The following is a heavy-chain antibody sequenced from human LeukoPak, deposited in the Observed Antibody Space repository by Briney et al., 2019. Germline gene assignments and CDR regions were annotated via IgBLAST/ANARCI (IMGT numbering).Heavy chain of an antibody. CDR3: GRQGYTASYYFLDY. CDR1: TGSINSYH. V-gene: IGHV4-4*07. J-gene: IGHJ4*02. D-gene: IGHD1-26*01. Sequence: SETLSLTCTVSTGSINSYHWGWVRQPAGKGLEWIGRIYTTGTTNYSPSLKSRLSMSIDTSTNQFSLTLRSVTAADTAVYYCGRQGYTASYYFLDYWSQGTLVTVSS. CDR2: IYTTGTT.